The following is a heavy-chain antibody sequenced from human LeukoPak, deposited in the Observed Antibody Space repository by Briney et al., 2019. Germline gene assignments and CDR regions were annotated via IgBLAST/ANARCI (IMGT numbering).Heavy chain of an antibody. Sequence: ASVKVSCKASGYTFTSYGISWVRQAPGQGLEWMGWISAYNGNTNYAQKLQGRVTMTTDTSTSTAYMEPRSLRSDDTAVYYCARLLGVEYSYGWDVWGKGTTVTVSS. CDR2: ISAYNGNT. CDR3: ARLLGVEYSYGWDV. J-gene: IGHJ6*04. V-gene: IGHV1-18*01. D-gene: IGHD5-18*01. CDR1: GYTFTSYG.